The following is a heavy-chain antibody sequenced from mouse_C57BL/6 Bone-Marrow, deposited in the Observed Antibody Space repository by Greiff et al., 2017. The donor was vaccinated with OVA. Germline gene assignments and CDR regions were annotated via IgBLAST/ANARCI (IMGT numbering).Heavy chain of an antibody. V-gene: IGHV1-50*01. CDR3: ARPAYYGSSPYWYFDV. CDR2: IDPSDSYT. J-gene: IGHJ1*03. D-gene: IGHD1-1*01. Sequence: QVQLQQPGAELVKPGASVKLSCKASGYTFTSYWMQWVKQRPGQGLEWIGEIDPSDSYTNYNQQFKGKATLTVDPSSSTAYVRLSSLTSEDSAVYYCARPAYYGSSPYWYFDVWGTGTTVTVSS. CDR1: GYTFTSYW.